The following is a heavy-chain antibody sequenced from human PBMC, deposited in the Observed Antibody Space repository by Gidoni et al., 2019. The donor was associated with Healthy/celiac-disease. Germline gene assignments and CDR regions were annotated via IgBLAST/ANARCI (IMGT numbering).Heavy chain of an antibody. CDR1: GFTVRSYA. V-gene: IGHV3-23*01. Sequence: EVQPLESGGGLVQQGRSLRLSCAASGFTVRSYAMSWVRQAPGKGLEWVSAISGSGGSTYYADSVKGRFTISRDNSKNTLYLQMNSLRAEDTAVYYCAKDSYYDFWSGYRVLDYWGQGTLVTVSS. D-gene: IGHD3-3*01. CDR2: ISGSGGST. J-gene: IGHJ4*02. CDR3: AKDSYYDFWSGYRVLDY.